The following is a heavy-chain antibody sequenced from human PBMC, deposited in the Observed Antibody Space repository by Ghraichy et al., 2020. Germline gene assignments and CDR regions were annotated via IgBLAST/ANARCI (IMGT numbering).Heavy chain of an antibody. Sequence: GGSLRLSCVASGFSLSGSWMTWVRQAPGKGLEWVANINPDGSEETYVDSVKGRFTISRDIAKNSLYLQMNSLRDEDTAVYYCARWAGRDYWGQGTLVIVSS. CDR2: INPDGSEE. J-gene: IGHJ4*02. V-gene: IGHV3-7*01. D-gene: IGHD6-19*01. CDR3: ARWAGRDY. CDR1: GFSLSGSW.